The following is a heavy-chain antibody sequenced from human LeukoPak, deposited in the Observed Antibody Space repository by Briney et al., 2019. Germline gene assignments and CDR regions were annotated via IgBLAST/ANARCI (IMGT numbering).Heavy chain of an antibody. V-gene: IGHV3-30*03. J-gene: IGHJ4*02. CDR3: ARDYSDYGSGSYYY. Sequence: GGSLRLSCAASGFTFSNYGMHWVRQAPGKGLEWVAVISYDGNNKYYADSVKGRFTISRDNSKNTLYLQMNSLRAEDTAVYYCARDYSDYGSGSYYYWGQGTLVTVSS. D-gene: IGHD3-10*01. CDR1: GFTFSNYG. CDR2: ISYDGNNK.